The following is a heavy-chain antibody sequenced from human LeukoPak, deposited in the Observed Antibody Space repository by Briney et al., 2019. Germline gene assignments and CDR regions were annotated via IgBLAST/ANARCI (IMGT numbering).Heavy chain of an antibody. D-gene: IGHD3-9*01. V-gene: IGHV1-8*01. Sequence: ASVKVSCKASGYTFTNYEINWVRQGTGQGLEWLGWMNPSSGNTGYAQKFQERVTITRDMSTSTAYMELSSLRSEDTAVYYCAAGVPNVLRYFDWLGKAFDIWGQGTMVTVSS. CDR2: MNPSSGNT. CDR3: AAGVPNVLRYFDWLGKAFDI. CDR1: GYTFTNYE. J-gene: IGHJ3*02.